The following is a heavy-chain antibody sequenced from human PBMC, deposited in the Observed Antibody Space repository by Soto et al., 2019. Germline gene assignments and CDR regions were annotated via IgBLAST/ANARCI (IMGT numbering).Heavy chain of an antibody. Sequence: GRSLRLSCAASGFTISSYWMSWVRQAPGKGLEWVANIKQDGSEKYYVDSVKGQFTISRDNAKNSLYLQMNSLRAEDTAVFYCARARGGILTGYYYFDYWGQGTLVTVSS. V-gene: IGHV3-7*01. J-gene: IGHJ4*02. D-gene: IGHD3-9*01. CDR3: ARARGGILTGYYYFDY. CDR2: IKQDGSEK. CDR1: GFTISSYW.